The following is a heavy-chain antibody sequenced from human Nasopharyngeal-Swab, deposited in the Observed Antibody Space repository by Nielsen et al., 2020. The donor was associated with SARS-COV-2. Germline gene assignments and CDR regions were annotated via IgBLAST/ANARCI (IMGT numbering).Heavy chain of an antibody. V-gene: IGHV3-30*02. D-gene: IGHD3-22*01. CDR3: ARDRGEDSSGFVDAFDI. Sequence: GESLKISCAASGFTFSSYGMHWVRQAPGKGLEWVAFIRYDGSNKYYADSVKGRFTLSRDNAKNSLYLQMNSLRVEDTAVFYCARDRGEDSSGFVDAFDIWGQGTMVTVSS. J-gene: IGHJ3*02. CDR2: IRYDGSNK. CDR1: GFTFSSYG.